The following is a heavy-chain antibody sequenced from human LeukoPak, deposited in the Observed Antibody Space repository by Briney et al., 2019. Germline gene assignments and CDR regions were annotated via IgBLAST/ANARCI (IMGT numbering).Heavy chain of an antibody. D-gene: IGHD3-9*01. V-gene: IGHV3-23*01. J-gene: IGHJ4*02. CDR1: GFTFSSYA. Sequence: GGSLRLSCEASGFTFSSYAMSWVRQAPGKGLEWVSVISGTGGSTYYADSVKGRFTISRDNSQNTLYLQMNSLRAEDTAVYYCARSTLYDILTEYYFDYWGQGTLVTVSS. CDR3: ARSTLYDILTEYYFDY. CDR2: ISGTGGST.